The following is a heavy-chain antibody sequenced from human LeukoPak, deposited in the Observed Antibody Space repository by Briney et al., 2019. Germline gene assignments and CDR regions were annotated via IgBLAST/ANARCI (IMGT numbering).Heavy chain of an antibody. V-gene: IGHV3-7*03. CDR2: IKKDGSEK. Sequence: PGGSLRLSCAASGFTFSTYWMTWARQAPGRGLEWVANIKKDGSEKYYVDSVKGRFIISRDNAKNSLYLQMNSLRVEDTAVYYCAKEGRSLQTYWGQGTLVTVSS. CDR1: GFTFSTYW. J-gene: IGHJ4*02. CDR3: AKEGRSLQTY. D-gene: IGHD5-24*01.